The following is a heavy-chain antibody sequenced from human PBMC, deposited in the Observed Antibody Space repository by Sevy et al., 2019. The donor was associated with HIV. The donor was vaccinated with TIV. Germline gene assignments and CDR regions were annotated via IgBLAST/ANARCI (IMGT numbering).Heavy chain of an antibody. V-gene: IGHV6-1*01. J-gene: IGHJ5*02. CDR2: TYYRSKWYN. CDR3: ARGALSGSPNRMGWFDP. Sequence: SQTLSLTCAISGDSVSSNSAAWNWIRQSPSRGLEWLGRTYYRSKWYNDYAVSVKSRITINPDTSKNQFSLQLNSVTPEDTAVYYCARGALSGSPNRMGWFDPWGQGTLVTASS. D-gene: IGHD1-26*01. CDR1: GDSVSSNSAA.